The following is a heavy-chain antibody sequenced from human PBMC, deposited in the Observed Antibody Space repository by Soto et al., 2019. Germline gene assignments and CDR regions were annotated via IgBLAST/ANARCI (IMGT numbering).Heavy chain of an antibody. Sequence: GGSLRLSCAASGFTFSSYAMSWVRQAPGKGLEWVSAISGSGGSTYYADSVKGRFTISRDNSKNTLYLQMNSLRAEDTAVYYCAKDQGLDSPPDYYDSSGYYRAEFDYWGQGTLVTVSS. CDR3: AKDQGLDSPPDYYDSSGYYRAEFDY. CDR2: ISGSGGST. V-gene: IGHV3-23*01. J-gene: IGHJ4*02. D-gene: IGHD3-22*01. CDR1: GFTFSSYA.